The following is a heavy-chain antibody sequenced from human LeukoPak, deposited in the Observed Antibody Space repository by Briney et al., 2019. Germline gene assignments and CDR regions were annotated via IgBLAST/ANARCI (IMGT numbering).Heavy chain of an antibody. J-gene: IGHJ4*02. Sequence: PSETLSLTCAVSGYSISSGYYWGWLQQPPGKGLEWIGSIYHSGNTYYNPSLKSRVTISLGTSKNQFSLKLSSVTAADTAVYYCARLKDSSGYYPNYFDYWGQGTLVTVSS. CDR3: ARLKDSSGYYPNYFDY. CDR1: GYSISSGYY. V-gene: IGHV4-38-2*01. CDR2: IYHSGNT. D-gene: IGHD3-22*01.